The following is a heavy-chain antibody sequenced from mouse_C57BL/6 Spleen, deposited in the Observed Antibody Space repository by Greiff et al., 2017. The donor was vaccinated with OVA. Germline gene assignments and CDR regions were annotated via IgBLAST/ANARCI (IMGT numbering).Heavy chain of an antibody. Sequence: EVKLEESGEGLVKPGGSLKLSCAASGFTFSSYAMSWVRQTPEKRLEWVAYISSGGDYIYYADTVKGRFTISRDNARNTLYLQMSSLKSEDTAMYYCTRDSSYGYFDVWGTGTTVTVSS. CDR1: GFTFSSYA. D-gene: IGHD1-1*01. CDR3: TRDSSYGYFDV. CDR2: ISSGGDYI. J-gene: IGHJ1*03. V-gene: IGHV5-9-1*02.